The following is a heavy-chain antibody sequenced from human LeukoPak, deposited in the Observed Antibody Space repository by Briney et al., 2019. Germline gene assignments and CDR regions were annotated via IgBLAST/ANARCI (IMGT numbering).Heavy chain of an antibody. V-gene: IGHV1-18*01. Sequence: GASVKVSCKASGYTFTIYGISWVRQAPGQGLEWMGWISAYNGNTNYAQKLQGRVTITTDTSTSTAYMELRSLRSDDTAVYHCARGYYGILTGYFWFDPWGQGTLVTVSS. J-gene: IGHJ5*02. CDR2: ISAYNGNT. CDR3: ARGYYGILTGYFWFDP. D-gene: IGHD3-9*01. CDR1: GYTFTIYG.